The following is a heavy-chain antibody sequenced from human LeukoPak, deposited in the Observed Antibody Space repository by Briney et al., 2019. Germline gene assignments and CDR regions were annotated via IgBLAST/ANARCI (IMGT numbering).Heavy chain of an antibody. CDR1: GFTFSNYA. D-gene: IGHD6-13*01. V-gene: IGHV3-30-3*01. CDR3: AREQQLTLYWYFDL. J-gene: IGHJ2*01. CDR2: ISFDGSNK. Sequence: GRSLRLSCAASGFTFSNYAMDWVRQAPGKGLEWVATISFDGSNKYYADSVKGRFTISRDDSKSTLYVQMSSLRVEDTAVYYCAREQQLTLYWYFDLWGRGTLVTVSS.